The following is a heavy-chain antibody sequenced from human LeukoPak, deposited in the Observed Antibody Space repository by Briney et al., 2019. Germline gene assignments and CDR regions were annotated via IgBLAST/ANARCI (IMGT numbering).Heavy chain of an antibody. CDR2: IKQDGSEK. Sequence: GRSLRPSCAASGFTFSSYWMSWVRQAPGKGLEWVANIKQDGSEKYYVDSVKGRFTISRDNAKNSLYLQMNSLRAEDTAVYYCATDVLLWFGATIWGQGTLVTVSS. CDR3: ATDVLLWFGATI. V-gene: IGHV3-7*03. CDR1: GFTFSSYW. J-gene: IGHJ4*02. D-gene: IGHD3-10*01.